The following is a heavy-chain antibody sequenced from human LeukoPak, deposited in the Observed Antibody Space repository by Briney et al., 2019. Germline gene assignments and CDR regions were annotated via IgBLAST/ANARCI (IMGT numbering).Heavy chain of an antibody. V-gene: IGHV3-30-3*01. J-gene: IGHJ3*02. D-gene: IGHD3-3*01. CDR2: ISYDGSNK. Sequence: GGSLRLSCAASGFTFSSYAMHWVRQAPGKGLEWVAVISYDGSNKYYADSVKGRFTISRDNSKNTLYLQMNSLRAEDTAVYYCARDGRRYYDFWSGYYRASWSGESEDAFDIWGQGTMVTASS. CDR3: ARDGRRYYDFWSGYYRASWSGESEDAFDI. CDR1: GFTFSSYA.